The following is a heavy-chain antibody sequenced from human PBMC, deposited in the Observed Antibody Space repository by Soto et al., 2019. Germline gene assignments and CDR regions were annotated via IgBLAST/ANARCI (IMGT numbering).Heavy chain of an antibody. CDR3: ARDRVYYYDNSGYYNFDY. CDR1: GFTFSNYA. CDR2: VSYDGSKQ. J-gene: IGHJ4*02. D-gene: IGHD3-22*01. V-gene: IGHV3-30-3*01. Sequence: QVQLVESGGGVVEPGRSLRVSCAASGFTFSNYAMHWVRQAPGKGLEWVAVVSYDGSKQFYADSVEGRFTISRDSSKSTLYLSMDNLRDEDTALYYCARDRVYYYDNSGYYNFDYWGQGTLVTVSS.